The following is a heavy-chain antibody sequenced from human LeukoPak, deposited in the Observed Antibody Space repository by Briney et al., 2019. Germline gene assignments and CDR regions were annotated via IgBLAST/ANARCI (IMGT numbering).Heavy chain of an antibody. CDR3: AKVYAIFGVVILNFPIDY. Sequence: GGSLRLSCAASGFTFSSYAMHWVRQAPGKGLEWVAVISYDGSNKYYADSVKGRFTISRDNSKNTLYLQMNSLRAEDTAVYYCAKVYAIFGVVILNFPIDYWGQGTLVTVSS. J-gene: IGHJ4*02. V-gene: IGHV3-30-3*01. D-gene: IGHD3-3*01. CDR1: GFTFSSYA. CDR2: ISYDGSNK.